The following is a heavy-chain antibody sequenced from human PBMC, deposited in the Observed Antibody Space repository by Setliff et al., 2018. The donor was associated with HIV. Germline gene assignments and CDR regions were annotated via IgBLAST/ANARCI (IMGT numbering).Heavy chain of an antibody. D-gene: IGHD3-9*01. CDR1: GYTFTSYY. J-gene: IGHJ6*03. Sequence: ASVKVSCKASGYTFTSYYMHWVRQAPGQGLEWMGWISPDNGNTRISQRFRGSVTMTRDNAMNSLYLQMNSLTVDDTALYFCAKGGTTTGREHYYMDVWGKGTTVTVSS. V-gene: IGHV1-2*02. CDR3: AKGGTTTGREHYYMDV. CDR2: ISPDNGNT.